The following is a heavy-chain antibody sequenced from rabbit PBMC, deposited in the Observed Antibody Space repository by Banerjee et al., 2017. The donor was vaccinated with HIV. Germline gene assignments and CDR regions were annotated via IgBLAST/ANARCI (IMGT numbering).Heavy chain of an antibody. CDR1: GFSFSNSYY. CDR3: ARADAGYVGYGFGTIFKL. Sequence: QSLEESGGDLVKPAASLTLTCTASGFSFSNSYYMSCVRQAPGKGLEWIGCRYDGSSDTTYFASWAKGRFTISKPSSTPVSLQMPGMTAAGTATYFCARADAGYVGYGFGTIFKLWGPGPLVPVS. J-gene: IGHJ4*01. D-gene: IGHD7-1*01. CDR2: RYDGSSDTT. V-gene: IGHV1S40*01.